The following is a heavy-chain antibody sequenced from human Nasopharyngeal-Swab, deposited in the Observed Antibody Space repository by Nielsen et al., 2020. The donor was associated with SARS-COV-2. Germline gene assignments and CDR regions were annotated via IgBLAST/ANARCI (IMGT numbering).Heavy chain of an antibody. D-gene: IGHD1-26*01. V-gene: IGHV5-51*01. CDR2: IYPGDSNT. Sequence: KVSCKGSGYSFTTYWIGWVRQMPGKGLEWMGIIYPGDSNTRYSPSFQGQVTISVDKYSSTAYLQWSRLKASDTAIYYCARPMRPMGHYYFGMDVWGQGTTVTVSS. CDR3: ARPMRPMGHYYFGMDV. CDR1: GYSFTTYW. J-gene: IGHJ6*02.